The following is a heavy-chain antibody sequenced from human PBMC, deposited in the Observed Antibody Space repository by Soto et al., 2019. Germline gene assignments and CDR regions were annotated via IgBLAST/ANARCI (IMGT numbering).Heavy chain of an antibody. D-gene: IGHD3-3*02. V-gene: IGHV3-74*01. CDR1: GFTFSSYW. J-gene: IGHJ6*02. CDR2: INSDGSST. CDR3: ARVPIFPKNYGMAV. Sequence: GGSLRLSCVASGFTFSSYWMHWVRQAPGKGLVWVSRINSDGSSTSYADSVKGRFTISRDNAKNTLYLQMNSLRAEDTAVYYGARVPIFPKNYGMAVWGQGTTVTVSS.